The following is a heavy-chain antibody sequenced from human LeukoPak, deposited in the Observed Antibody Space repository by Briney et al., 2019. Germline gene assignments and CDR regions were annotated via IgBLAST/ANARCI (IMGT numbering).Heavy chain of an antibody. D-gene: IGHD3-22*01. J-gene: IGHJ4*02. CDR1: RFTFSNAW. CDR3: TTDFLWGSYYYDSSGYYWGGY. Sequence: PGGSLRLSCAASRFTFSNAWMSWVRQAPGKGLEWVGRIKSKTDGGTTDYAAPVKGRFTISRDDSKNTPYLQMNSLKTEDTAVYYCTTDFLWGSYYYDSSGYYWGGYWGQGTLVTVSS. CDR2: IKSKTDGGTT. V-gene: IGHV3-15*01.